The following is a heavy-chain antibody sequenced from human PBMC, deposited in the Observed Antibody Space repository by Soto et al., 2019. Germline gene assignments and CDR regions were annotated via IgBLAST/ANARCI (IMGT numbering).Heavy chain of an antibody. D-gene: IGHD3-10*01. Sequence: SVKVSCKASGGTFSSYAISWVRQAPGQGLEWMGGIIPIFGTANYAQKFQGRVTITADESTSTAYMELSSLRSEDTAVYYCARGYRFGELSNFDYWGQGTLVTVSS. CDR1: GGTFSSYA. CDR2: IIPIFGTA. V-gene: IGHV1-69*13. J-gene: IGHJ4*02. CDR3: ARGYRFGELSNFDY.